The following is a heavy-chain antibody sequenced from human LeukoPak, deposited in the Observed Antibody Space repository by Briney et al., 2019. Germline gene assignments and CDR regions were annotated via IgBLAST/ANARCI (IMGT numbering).Heavy chain of an antibody. CDR3: AVGHYYHSSGYLFDS. J-gene: IGHJ4*02. V-gene: IGHV4-30-2*05. CDR2: GST. D-gene: IGHD3-22*01. Sequence: GSTYYNPSLKSRITISVDTSKNQFSLKLSSVTAADTAVYYCAVGHYYHSSGYLFDSWGQGTLVTVSS.